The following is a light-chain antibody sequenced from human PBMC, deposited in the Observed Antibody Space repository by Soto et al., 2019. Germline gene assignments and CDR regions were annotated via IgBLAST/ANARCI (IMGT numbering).Light chain of an antibody. CDR2: AAS. Sequence: KMTQSPSSLSAGVGDGVPINSRASQAIRNDLGWYQQKPGKAPKSLIYAASTLQSGVPSRFSGSGSGTEFTLTISSLQPEDVATYYCLQHKSYPLTFGGGTKVDIK. CDR1: QAIRND. J-gene: IGKJ4*01. CDR3: LQHKSYPLT. V-gene: IGKV1-17*01.